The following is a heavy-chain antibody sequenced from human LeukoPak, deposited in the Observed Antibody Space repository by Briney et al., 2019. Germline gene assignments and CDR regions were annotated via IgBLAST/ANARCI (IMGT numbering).Heavy chain of an antibody. Sequence: GGSLRLSCAASGFTFSSYAMSWVRQAPGKGLEWVSTISGSGSSTYYAESVKGRITISRDNSKNTLYLQMNSLRAGDTAVYYCAKVPQMQRFDPWGQGTLVTVSS. J-gene: IGHJ5*02. CDR2: ISGSGSST. V-gene: IGHV3-23*01. CDR1: GFTFSSYA. CDR3: AKVPQMQRFDP.